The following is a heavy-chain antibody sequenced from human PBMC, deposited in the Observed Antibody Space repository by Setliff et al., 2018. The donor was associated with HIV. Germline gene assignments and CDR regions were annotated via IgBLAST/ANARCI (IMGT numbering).Heavy chain of an antibody. CDR1: GGSISSLY. CDR3: ASRVFYYDSSGYVREEGFDP. CDR2: IHDSGRT. V-gene: IGHV4-59*05. J-gene: IGHJ5*02. Sequence: SETLSLTCTVSGGSISSLYWSWIRQPPGKGLEWIGSIHDSGRTYYNPSLKSRVTISVDTSKHQFSLKLSSVTAADAAVYYCASRVFYYDSSGYVREEGFDPWGQGTLVTVSS. D-gene: IGHD3-22*01.